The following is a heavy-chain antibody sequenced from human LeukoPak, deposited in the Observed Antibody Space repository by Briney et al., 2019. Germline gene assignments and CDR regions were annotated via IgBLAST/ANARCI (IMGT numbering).Heavy chain of an antibody. CDR3: ARARVGIVVVPAAMDY. D-gene: IGHD2-2*03. J-gene: IGHJ4*02. CDR1: GFTFSSYR. Sequence: GGSLRLSCAASGFTFSSYRMNWVRQAPGKGLEWVSYISSSSSTIYYADSVKGRFTISRDNAKNSLYLQMNSLRAEDTAVYYCARARVGIVVVPAAMDYWGQGTLVTVSS. CDR2: ISSSSSTI. V-gene: IGHV3-48*04.